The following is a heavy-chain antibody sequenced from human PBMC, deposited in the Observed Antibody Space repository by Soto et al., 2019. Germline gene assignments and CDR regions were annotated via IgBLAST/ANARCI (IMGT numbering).Heavy chain of an antibody. D-gene: IGHD6-19*01. V-gene: IGHV3-30*18. CDR2: ISSDGSNK. CDR1: GFTFRSYG. J-gene: IGHJ5*02. Sequence: PGGSLRLSCAASGFTFRSYGMHWVRQAPGKGLEWVAMISSDGSNKYYIDSVKGRFTISRDNSKNTLYLQMNSLRVEDTAVYYCAKPRSGFQWPPFDPWGHGTLVTVSS. CDR3: AKPRSGFQWPPFDP.